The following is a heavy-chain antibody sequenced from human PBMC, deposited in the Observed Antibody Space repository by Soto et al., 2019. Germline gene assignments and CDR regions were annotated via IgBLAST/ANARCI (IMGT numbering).Heavy chain of an antibody. CDR2: KKQDGSEK. Sequence: WGSLRFSCAASGFTFSSYWMSWVRQAPGKGLGWVANKKQDGSEKYYVDSVKGRFTSSRDNAKNSLYLQKNSLRAEDTAVYYCARDVTGTIAYWGQGTLVTVSS. CDR3: ARDVTGTIAY. CDR1: GFTFSSYW. J-gene: IGHJ4*02. V-gene: IGHV3-7*01. D-gene: IGHD1-7*01.